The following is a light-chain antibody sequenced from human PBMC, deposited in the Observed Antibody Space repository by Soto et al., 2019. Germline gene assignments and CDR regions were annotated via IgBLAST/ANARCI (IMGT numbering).Light chain of an antibody. CDR3: QHYRTS. CDR2: GAS. J-gene: IGKJ4*01. CDR1: QSVSSSY. V-gene: IGKV3-20*01. Sequence: EIVLTQSPGTLSLSPGERATLSCRASQSVSSSYLAWYQQKPGQAPRLLIYGASSRTTGIPDRFSGSGSGTDFTLHVARLEPDGFVVYCCQHYRTSFGGGTKVEMK.